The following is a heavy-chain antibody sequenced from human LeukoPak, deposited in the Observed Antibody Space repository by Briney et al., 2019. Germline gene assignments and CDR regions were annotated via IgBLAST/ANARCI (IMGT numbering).Heavy chain of an antibody. D-gene: IGHD3-22*01. V-gene: IGHV3-23*01. J-gene: IGHJ4*02. Sequence: GGSLRLFCAASGFTFSNYAMSWVRQAPGKGLEWVSVISGSGGSTYYADSVKGRFTISRDNSKNTLYLQMNSLRAEDTAVYYCAKDHSGGYYYFDYWGQGTLVTVSS. CDR1: GFTFSNYA. CDR2: ISGSGGST. CDR3: AKDHSGGYYYFDY.